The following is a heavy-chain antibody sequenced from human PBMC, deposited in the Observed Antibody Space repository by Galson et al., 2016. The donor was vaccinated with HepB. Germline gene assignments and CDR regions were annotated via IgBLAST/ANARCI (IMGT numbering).Heavy chain of an antibody. CDR2: VYWDDDK. V-gene: IGHV2-5*02. D-gene: IGHD1-26*01. J-gene: IGHJ4*02. CDR3: AYGVKDEGWVGPYFES. CDR1: GFSLSTSGVG. Sequence: PALVKPTQTLTLTCSFSGFSLSTSGVGVGWIRQPPGKALEWLALVYWDDDKRLRKSLRSRLTITKDTSKNQVVLTMTNMDPVDSGTYYCAYGVKDEGWVGPYFESWGQGALVTVSS.